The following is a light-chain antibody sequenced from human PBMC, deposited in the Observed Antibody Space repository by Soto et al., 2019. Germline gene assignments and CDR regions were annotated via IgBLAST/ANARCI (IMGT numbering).Light chain of an antibody. CDR1: QSISSW. CDR3: QAYDRGWM. Sequence: DIQMTQSPSTLSASVGDRITITCRASQSISSWLAWYQQKPGKAPNLLIYKSSSSESGVPSRFSGSGSGTDFTPTIRGMHPDSFAIYYGQAYDRGWMFGQGTKVEIK. V-gene: IGKV1-5*03. CDR2: KSS. J-gene: IGKJ1*01.